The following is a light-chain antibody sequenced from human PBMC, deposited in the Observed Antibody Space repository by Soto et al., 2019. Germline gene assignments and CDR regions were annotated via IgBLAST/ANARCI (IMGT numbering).Light chain of an antibody. CDR3: QQDYNLPFT. J-gene: IGKJ5*01. V-gene: IGKV1-12*02. Sequence: DIQMTQSPSSVSASVGDRVTITCRASQSISSWLAWYQQKPGKAPKLLIYDASSLESGVPSRFSGSGSGTDFTLTISSLQPEDFAVYYCQQDYNLPFTFGQGTRLEIK. CDR2: DAS. CDR1: QSISSW.